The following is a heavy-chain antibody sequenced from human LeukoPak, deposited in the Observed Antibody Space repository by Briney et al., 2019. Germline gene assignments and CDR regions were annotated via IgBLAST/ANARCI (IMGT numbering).Heavy chain of an antibody. D-gene: IGHD3-3*01. J-gene: IGHJ5*02. V-gene: IGHV4-38-2*02. Sequence: NPSETLSLTCSVSGYSISSGYYWGCLRQPPGKGLEWIGIISHSASTYYNPSLNRRVTISVDTSNNQFSLKLSSVTAADTAVYYCARVSGYYDFWSGYFLSATPGGGFDPGGQGTVIPVSS. CDR3: ARVSGYYDFWSGYFLSATPGGGFDP. CDR2: ISHSAST. CDR1: GYSISSGYY.